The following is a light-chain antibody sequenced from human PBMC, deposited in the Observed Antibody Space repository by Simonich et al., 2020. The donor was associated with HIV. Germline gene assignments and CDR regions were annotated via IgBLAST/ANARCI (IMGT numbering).Light chain of an antibody. CDR3: QQRFNWPPYT. J-gene: IGKJ2*01. V-gene: IGKV1-13*02. CDR1: QGISSA. Sequence: AIQLTQSPSSLSASVGDRVTITCRASQGISSALAWNQQKPGKAPKVLIYDASSLESVVPSRFSGSGSGTDFTLTISSLEPEDFAVYYCQQRFNWPPYTFGQGTKLEI. CDR2: DAS.